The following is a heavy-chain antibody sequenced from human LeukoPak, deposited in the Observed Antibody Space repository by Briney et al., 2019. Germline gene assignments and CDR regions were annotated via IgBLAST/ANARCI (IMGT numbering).Heavy chain of an antibody. CDR3: AKREYSSGWYGNYFDY. J-gene: IGHJ4*02. Sequence: PGGSLRLSCAASGFTFSSYAMSWVRQAPGKGVEWVSAISGSGGSTYYADSVKGRFTISRDNSKNTLYLQMNSLRAEDTAVYYCAKREYSSGWYGNYFDYWGQGTLVTVSS. V-gene: IGHV3-23*01. D-gene: IGHD6-19*01. CDR2: ISGSGGST. CDR1: GFTFSSYA.